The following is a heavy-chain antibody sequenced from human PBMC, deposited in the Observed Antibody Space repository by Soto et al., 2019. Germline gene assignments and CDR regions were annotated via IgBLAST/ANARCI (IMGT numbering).Heavy chain of an antibody. CDR1: GFTFSSYS. V-gene: IGHV3-48*01. J-gene: IGHJ6*03. CDR2: ISSNSSTI. CDR3: ARDFLIGYCIGGSCYLSPKHRKYYYMDV. Sequence: PGGSLRLSCAASGFTFSSYSMHWVRQAPGKGLEWVSYISSNSSTIYYADSVKGRFTISRDNAKNTLYLQMNSLRAEDTAVYYCARDFLIGYCIGGSCYLSPKHRKYYYMDVWGKGTSVTVSS. D-gene: IGHD2-15*01.